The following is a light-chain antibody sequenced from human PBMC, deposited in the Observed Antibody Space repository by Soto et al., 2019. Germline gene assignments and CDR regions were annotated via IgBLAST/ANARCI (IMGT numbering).Light chain of an antibody. Sequence: EIVLTQSPGTLSLSPGEGATLSCRASRSVSSFSLAWYQQKPGQAPRLLIYGASSRATGIPDRFSGSGSGTDFTLTISRLEPEDFAVYYCQQYGSSPLTFGGGTKVEIK. CDR3: QQYGSSPLT. CDR1: RSVSSFS. CDR2: GAS. V-gene: IGKV3-20*01. J-gene: IGKJ4*01.